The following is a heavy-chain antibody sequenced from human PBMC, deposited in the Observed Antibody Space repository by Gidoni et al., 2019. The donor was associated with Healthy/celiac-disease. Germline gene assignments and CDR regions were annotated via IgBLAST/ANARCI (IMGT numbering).Heavy chain of an antibody. CDR2: VNHSGST. J-gene: IGHJ4*02. Sequence: QVQLQQCGAGLLKPSETPSPTCAVYGGSFSGYYWSWIRQPPGKGLEWIGEVNHSGSTNYNPSLKSRVPISVDTSKNQFSQKLSSVTAADTAVYYCARAQLGSIDYWGQGTLVTVSA. V-gene: IGHV4-34*01. CDR1: GGSFSGYY. CDR3: ARAQLGSIDY. D-gene: IGHD7-27*01.